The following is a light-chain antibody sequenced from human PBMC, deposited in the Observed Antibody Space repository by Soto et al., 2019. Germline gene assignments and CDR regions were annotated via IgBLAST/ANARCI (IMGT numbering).Light chain of an antibody. J-gene: IGKJ2*01. CDR3: QQANSFPYT. CDR1: QDIRSW. V-gene: IGKV1-12*01. CDR2: AAS. Sequence: DIQMTQSPSSVSASVGDRVTITCRASQDIRSWLAWYQQKPGKAPNLLIYAASTLQSGVPSRFSGSESGTDFTLTISSLQPEDFATYYCQQANSFPYTFGQGTKLEIK.